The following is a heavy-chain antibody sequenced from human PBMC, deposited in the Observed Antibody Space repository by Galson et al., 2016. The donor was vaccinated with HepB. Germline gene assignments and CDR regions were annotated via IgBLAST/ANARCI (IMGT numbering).Heavy chain of an antibody. J-gene: IGHJ3*02. CDR1: GLMFSRSW. CDR3: ARTLPRAGAFDI. V-gene: IGHV3-21*01. Sequence: SLRLSCAASGLMFSRSWMSWVRQAPGKGLEWVSSISTRSSYIYYADSVKGRFTISRDNAKNSLYLQMNSLRAEDTAVYYCARTLPRAGAFDIWGQGTMVTVSS. CDR2: ISTRSSYI.